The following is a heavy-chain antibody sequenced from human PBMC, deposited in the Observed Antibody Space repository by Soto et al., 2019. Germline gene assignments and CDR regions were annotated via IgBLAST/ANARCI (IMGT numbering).Heavy chain of an antibody. J-gene: IGHJ4*02. V-gene: IGHV3-74*01. CDR3: ARVRNGDWYFDY. CDR1: GFTFSSYW. D-gene: IGHD2-21*02. Sequence: EVQLVESGGGLVQPGGSLRLSCAASGFTFSSYWMHWVRQVPGKGLVWVSRIKIDGSITSYADSVRGRFTISRDNAKNTLYLQMNSLRAKDTAVYYCARVRNGDWYFDYWGQGTLVTVSS. CDR2: IKIDGSIT.